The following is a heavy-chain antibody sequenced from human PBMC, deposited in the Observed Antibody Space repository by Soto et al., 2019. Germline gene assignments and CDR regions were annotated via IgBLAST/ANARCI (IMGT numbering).Heavy chain of an antibody. CDR2: ISNDGNKK. J-gene: IGHJ6*03. CDR3: ATPTSRAVPYYYYYMDV. Sequence: QVHLVESGGGVVQPGRSLALSCAASGFTVSRNAMHWVRQAPGKGLEWVAVISNDGNKKNYADAVKGRFTISRDNSKNRLYLQMNSLRAEDTSVYYCATPTSRAVPYYYYYMDVWGKGTTVSVSS. CDR1: GFTVSRNA. V-gene: IGHV3-30*03. D-gene: IGHD6-19*01.